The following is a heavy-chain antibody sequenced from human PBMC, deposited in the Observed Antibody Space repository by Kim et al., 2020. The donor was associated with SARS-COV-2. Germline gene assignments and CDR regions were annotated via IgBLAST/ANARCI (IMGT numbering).Heavy chain of an antibody. J-gene: IGHJ4*02. CDR2: AYYRSKWYI. V-gene: IGHV6-1*01. CDR3: ARGGGGAGIYAY. D-gene: IGHD3-16*01. CDR1: GDSVSSNSAA. Sequence: SQTLSLTCDISGDSVSSNSAAWNWIRQSPSRGLEWLGRAYYRSKWYIDYAVSVKSRITINPDTSKNQVSLQLNSVTPEDTAVYYCARGGGGAGIYAYWGQGTLVTVSS.